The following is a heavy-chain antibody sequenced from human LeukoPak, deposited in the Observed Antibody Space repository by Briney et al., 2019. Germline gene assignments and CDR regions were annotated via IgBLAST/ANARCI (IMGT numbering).Heavy chain of an antibody. Sequence: PGGSLRLSCAASGFTFSSYGMHWVRQAPGKGLEWVAFIRYDGSNKYCADSVKGRFTISRDNSKNTLYLQMNSLRAEDTAVYYCAKDPTDGSGYYMDVWGKGTTVTISS. CDR2: IRYDGSNK. V-gene: IGHV3-30*02. CDR3: AKDPTDGSGYYMDV. J-gene: IGHJ6*03. D-gene: IGHD3-10*01. CDR1: GFTFSSYG.